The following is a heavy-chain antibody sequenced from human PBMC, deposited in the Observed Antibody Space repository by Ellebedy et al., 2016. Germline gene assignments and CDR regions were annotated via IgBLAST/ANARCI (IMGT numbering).Heavy chain of an antibody. CDR1: GFTFTTYC. CDR2: IYPGDSDT. CDR3: ARRATTYYFDY. J-gene: IGHJ4*02. D-gene: IGHD4-17*01. Sequence: GESLKISXNASGFTFTTYCIAWVRQIPGKGLEWMGIIYPGDSDTRYSPSFQGQVTISVDKYITTDYLQWRSLKDSDTAMYYCARRATTYYFDYWGQGTLVTVCS. V-gene: IGHV5-51*01.